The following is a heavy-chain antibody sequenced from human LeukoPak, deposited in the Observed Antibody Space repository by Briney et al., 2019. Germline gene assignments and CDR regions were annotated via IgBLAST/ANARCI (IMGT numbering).Heavy chain of an antibody. Sequence: ASVKVSCKASGYTFTSYDINWVRQATGQGLEWMGWMNPNSGNTGYAQKLQGRVTMTTDTSTSTAYMELRSLRSDDTAVYYCAWAQNYYYYGMDVWGQGTTVTVSS. V-gene: IGHV1-8*01. CDR3: AWAQNYYYYGMDV. CDR1: GYTFTSYD. J-gene: IGHJ6*02. CDR2: MNPNSGNT.